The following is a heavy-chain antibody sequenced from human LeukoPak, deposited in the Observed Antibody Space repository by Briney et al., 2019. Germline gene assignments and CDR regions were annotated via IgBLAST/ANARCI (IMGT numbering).Heavy chain of an antibody. V-gene: IGHV1-8*03. CDR3: ARASWGDYDILTGYYSDYYFDY. D-gene: IGHD3-9*01. J-gene: IGHJ4*02. Sequence: ASVKVSCKASGYTFTTYDINWVRQATGQGLERMGWMNPNSGNTGYAQKFQGRVTTTRNTSISTAYMELSSLRSEDTAVYYCARASWGDYDILTGYYSDYYFDYWGQGTLVTVSS. CDR1: GYTFTTYD. CDR2: MNPNSGNT.